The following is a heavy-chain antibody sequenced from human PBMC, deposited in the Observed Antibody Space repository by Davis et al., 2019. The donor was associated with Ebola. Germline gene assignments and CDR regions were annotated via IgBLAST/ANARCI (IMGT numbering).Heavy chain of an antibody. J-gene: IGHJ4*02. CDR3: AAEGRSTRPGY. D-gene: IGHD3-10*01. CDR2: VKSDSNT. CDR1: GFTFTNYA. V-gene: IGHV3-23*01. Sequence: PGGSLRLSCAPSGFTFTNYAMPWVRLAPWKGLEWVSVVKSDSNTYYAGSVKGRFTVSRDNSKNTLHLQMNGLRAEDTAVYYCAAEGRSTRPGYGGQGTLVTVSS.